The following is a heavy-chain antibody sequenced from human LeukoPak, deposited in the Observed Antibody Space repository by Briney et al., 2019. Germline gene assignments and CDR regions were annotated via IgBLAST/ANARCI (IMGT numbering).Heavy chain of an antibody. V-gene: IGHV3-49*04. CDR3: TRTFLSSWLSRDY. CDR1: GFTFGDYA. J-gene: IGHJ4*02. D-gene: IGHD6-13*01. Sequence: GGSLRLSCTASGFTFGDYAMSWVRQAPGKGLEWVGFIRSKAYGGTTEYAASVIGRFTISRDDSKSIAYLQMNSLKTEDTAVYYCTRTFLSSWLSRDYWGQGTLVTVSS. CDR2: IRSKAYGGTT.